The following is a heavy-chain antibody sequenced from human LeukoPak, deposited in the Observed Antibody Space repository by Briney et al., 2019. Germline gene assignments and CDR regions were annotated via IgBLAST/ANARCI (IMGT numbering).Heavy chain of an antibody. CDR2: INHRGST. J-gene: IGHJ4*02. Sequence: PSETLSLTCAVYRGFFSAYYWNWIRQAPGKGLEWIGEINHRGSTNYNPSLKSRVTISVDPSKNQFSLKLSSVTAADTAMYYCAGDGTTSEYWGQGTLVTVSS. CDR3: AGDGTTSEY. D-gene: IGHD1-1*01. V-gene: IGHV4-34*01. CDR1: RGFFSAYY.